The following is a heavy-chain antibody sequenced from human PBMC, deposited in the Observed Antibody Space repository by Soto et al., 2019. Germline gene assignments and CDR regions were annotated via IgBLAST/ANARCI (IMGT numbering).Heavy chain of an antibody. Sequence: EASVKVSCKASGCTFTSYGISWVRQAPGQGLEWMGWISAYNGNTNYAQKLQGRVTMTTDTSTSTAYMELSSLRSEDTAVYYCASKYYDYVWGSYRRGYFDYWGQGTLVTVSS. V-gene: IGHV1-18*04. CDR1: GCTFTSYG. CDR3: ASKYYDYVWGSYRRGYFDY. D-gene: IGHD3-16*02. CDR2: ISAYNGNT. J-gene: IGHJ4*02.